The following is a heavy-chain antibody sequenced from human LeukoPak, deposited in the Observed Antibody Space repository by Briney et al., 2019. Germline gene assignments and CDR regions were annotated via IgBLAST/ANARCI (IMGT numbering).Heavy chain of an antibody. CDR1: GGTFSSYA. Sequence: SVKVSCKASGGTFSSYAISWVRQAPGQGLEWMGGIVPIFGTANYAQKFQGRVTITADESTSTAYMELSSLRSEDTAVYYCATAGYSGYVFGLPVYWGQGTLVTVSS. J-gene: IGHJ4*02. V-gene: IGHV1-69*13. CDR2: IVPIFGTA. CDR3: ATAGYSGYVFGLPVY. D-gene: IGHD5-12*01.